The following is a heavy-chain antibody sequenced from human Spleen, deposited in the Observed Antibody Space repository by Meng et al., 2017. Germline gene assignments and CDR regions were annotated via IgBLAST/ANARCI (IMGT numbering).Heavy chain of an antibody. V-gene: IGHV3-9*01. J-gene: IGHJ1*01. Sequence: SLKISCAASGFTFDDYAMDWVRQAPGKGLEWVSGITWNSGRVRYADSVKGRFTISRDNAKNSLYLQMDSLRPEDTALYYCVKDTTYDFGGNSYFQHWGQGTLVIVSS. CDR2: ITWNSGRV. CDR3: VKDTTYDFGGNSYFQH. CDR1: GFTFDDYA. D-gene: IGHD4-23*01.